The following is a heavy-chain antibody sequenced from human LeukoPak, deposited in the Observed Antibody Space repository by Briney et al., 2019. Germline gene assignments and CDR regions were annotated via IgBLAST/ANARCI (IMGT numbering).Heavy chain of an antibody. CDR2: ISGSGGST. J-gene: IGHJ6*03. D-gene: IGHD4-17*01. CDR1: GFTFSSYA. Sequence: GGSLRLSCAASGFTFSSYAMSWVRQAPGKGLEWVSAISGSGGSTYYADSVKGRFTISRDNSKNTLYLQMNSLRAEDTAVYYCAKGGLWGDYESYYYYYMDVWGKGTTVTVSS. CDR3: AKGGLWGDYESYYYYYMDV. V-gene: IGHV3-23*01.